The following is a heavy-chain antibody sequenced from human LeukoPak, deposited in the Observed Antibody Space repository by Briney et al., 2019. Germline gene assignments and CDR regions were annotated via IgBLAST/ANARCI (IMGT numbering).Heavy chain of an antibody. CDR1: GGSFSGYY. Sequence: PSETLSLTCAVYGGSFSGYYWSWIRHPPGKGLEWIGSIYYSGSTYYNPSLKSRVTISVDTSKNQFSLKLSSVTAADTAVYYCARLTVRGVIQDVWGQGTTVTVSS. CDR2: IYYSGST. CDR3: ARLTVRGVIQDV. V-gene: IGHV4-34*01. J-gene: IGHJ6*02. D-gene: IGHD3-10*01.